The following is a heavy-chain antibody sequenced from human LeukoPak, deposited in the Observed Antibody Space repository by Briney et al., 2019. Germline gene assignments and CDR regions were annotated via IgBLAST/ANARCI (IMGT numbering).Heavy chain of an antibody. D-gene: IGHD5-24*01. CDR1: GFTFSYYW. Sequence: GGSLRLSCAASGFTFSYYWMSWVRQAPGKGLEWVAVIWYGGSNKYYADSVKGRFTISRDNSKNTLYLQMNSLRAEDTAVYYCARDRGDGYHYYYYYMDVWGKGTTVTVSS. V-gene: IGHV3-33*08. J-gene: IGHJ6*03. CDR2: IWYGGSNK. CDR3: ARDRGDGYHYYYYYMDV.